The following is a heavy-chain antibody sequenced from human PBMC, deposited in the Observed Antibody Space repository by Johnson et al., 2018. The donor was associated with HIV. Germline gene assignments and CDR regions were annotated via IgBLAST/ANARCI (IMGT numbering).Heavy chain of an antibody. J-gene: IGHJ3*02. D-gene: IGHD1-1*01. CDR2: ISYDGSNK. CDR1: GFTFSSYD. CDR3: ARAYNYPI. Sequence: QVQLVESGGGLVKAGGSLRLSCAASGFTFSSYDMHWVRQAPGKGLEWVAVISYDGSNKYYADSVKGRFTISRDNFKNTLFLQMNSLRVEDTAVYYCARAYNYPIWGQGTMLTVSS. V-gene: IGHV3-30*03.